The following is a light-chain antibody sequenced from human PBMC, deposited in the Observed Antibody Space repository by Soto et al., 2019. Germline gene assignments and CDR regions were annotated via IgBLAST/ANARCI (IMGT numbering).Light chain of an antibody. CDR2: GAS. Sequence: DIVLTQSPGTLSLSPGERATLSCRASQSVSSSYLAWYQQKPGQAPRLLIYGASSRATGIPDRFSGSGCGTDFTLTISRLEPEDFAVYYCQQYGSSLVTFGQGTKVEIK. J-gene: IGKJ1*01. CDR3: QQYGSSLVT. V-gene: IGKV3-20*01. CDR1: QSVSSSY.